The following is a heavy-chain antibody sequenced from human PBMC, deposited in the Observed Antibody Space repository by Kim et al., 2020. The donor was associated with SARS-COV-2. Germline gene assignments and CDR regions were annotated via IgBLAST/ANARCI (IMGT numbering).Heavy chain of an antibody. J-gene: IGHJ6*02. CDR1: GFTFSSYG. CDR3: ARDGYSSGWYANYYYYYGMDV. CDR2: IWYDGSNK. V-gene: IGHV3-33*01. Sequence: GGSLRLSCAASGFTFSSYGMHWVRQAPGKGLEWVAVIWYDGSNKYYADSVKGRFTISRDNSKNTLYLQMNSLRAEDTAVYYCARDGYSSGWYANYYYYYGMDVWGQGTTVTVSS. D-gene: IGHD6-19*01.